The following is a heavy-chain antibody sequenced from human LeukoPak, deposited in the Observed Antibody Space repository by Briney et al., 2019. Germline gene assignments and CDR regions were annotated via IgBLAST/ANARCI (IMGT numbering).Heavy chain of an antibody. CDR2: ISYDGSNK. Sequence: GGSLRLSCVVSGFTFTSYDMNWVRQAPGKGLEWVAVISYDGSNKYYADSVKGRFTISRDNSKNTLYLQMNSLRAEDTAVYYCAKESAVAAVFDYWGQGTLVTVSS. J-gene: IGHJ4*02. D-gene: IGHD6-19*01. CDR1: GFTFTSYD. V-gene: IGHV3-30*18. CDR3: AKESAVAAVFDY.